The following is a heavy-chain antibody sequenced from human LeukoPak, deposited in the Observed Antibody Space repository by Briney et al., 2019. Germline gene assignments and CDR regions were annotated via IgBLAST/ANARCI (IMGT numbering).Heavy chain of an antibody. D-gene: IGHD5-12*01. CDR3: AKSYNGYESKPDY. Sequence: VGSLRLSCAASGFTFSSHAMSWVCQGPGEGLGWVSFISNSGGRTFYTDSVKGRFTISRDNSKITLYLQMNSLRAEDTGVYYCAKSYNGYESKPDYWGQGTLVTVSS. CDR2: ISNSGGRT. CDR1: GFTFSSHA. V-gene: IGHV3-23*01. J-gene: IGHJ4*02.